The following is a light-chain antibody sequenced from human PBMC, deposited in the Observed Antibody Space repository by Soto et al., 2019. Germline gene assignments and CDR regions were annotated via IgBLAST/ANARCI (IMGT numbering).Light chain of an antibody. V-gene: IGKV3-20*01. CDR3: QQYLTSPKT. CDR2: AAS. CDR1: QSVSSSN. Sequence: DIVLTQSPGTLSLSPGERATLSCRASQSVSSSNLAWYQQKPAQAPRLLIYAASRRAPGIPERFSGSGSGPDFTLTISRLEPEDFAVYYCQQYLTSPKTFGQGTKVEIK. J-gene: IGKJ1*01.